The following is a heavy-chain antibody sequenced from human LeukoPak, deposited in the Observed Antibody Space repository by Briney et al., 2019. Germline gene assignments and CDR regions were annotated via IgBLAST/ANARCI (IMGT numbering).Heavy chain of an antibody. V-gene: IGHV1-69*13. CDR3: ATSAVVVTGQFDY. CDR1: GGTFSSYA. Sequence: AASVKVSCKASGGTFSSYAISWVRQAPGQGLEWMGGIIPIFGTANYAQKFQGRVTITADESTSTAYMKLSSLRSEDTAVYYCATSAVVVTGQFDYWGQGTLVTASS. CDR2: IIPIFGTA. D-gene: IGHD2-21*02. J-gene: IGHJ4*02.